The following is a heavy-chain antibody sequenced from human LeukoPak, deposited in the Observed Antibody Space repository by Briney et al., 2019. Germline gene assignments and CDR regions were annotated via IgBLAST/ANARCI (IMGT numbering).Heavy chain of an antibody. CDR3: ARDLRQGRFLEWTDFDL. D-gene: IGHD3-3*01. CDR2: IYYSGST. J-gene: IGHJ2*01. CDR1: GGSISSSSYY. Sequence: PSETLSLTCTVSGGSISSSSYYWSWIRQPPGKGLEWIGYIYYSGSTNYNPSLKSRVTISVDTSKNQFSLKLSSVTAADTAVYYCARDLRQGRFLEWTDFDLWGRGTLVTVSS. V-gene: IGHV4-61*01.